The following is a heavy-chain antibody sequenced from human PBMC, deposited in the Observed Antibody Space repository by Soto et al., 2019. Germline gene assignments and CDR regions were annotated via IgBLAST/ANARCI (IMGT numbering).Heavy chain of an antibody. CDR3: AKVLYSSSTEYYYYGMDV. J-gene: IGHJ6*02. V-gene: IGHV3-21*04. Sequence: GGSLRLSCAASGFTFSSYSMNWVRQAPGKGLEWVSSISSSSSYIYYADSVKGRFTISRDNSKNTLYLQMNSLRAEDTAVYYCAKVLYSSSTEYYYYGMDVWGQGTTVTVSS. CDR1: GFTFSSYS. D-gene: IGHD6-6*01. CDR2: ISSSSSYI.